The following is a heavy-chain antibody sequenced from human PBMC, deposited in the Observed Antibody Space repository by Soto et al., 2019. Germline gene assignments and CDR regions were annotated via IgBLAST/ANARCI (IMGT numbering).Heavy chain of an antibody. Sequence: QVQLVESGGGVVQPGRSLRLSCAASGFTFSSYAMHWVRQAPGKGLEWVAVISYDGSNKYYADSVKGRLTISRDNSKNTLYLQMNSLRAEDTAVYYCARGNDYVWGSYRPFDYWGQGTLVTVSS. CDR2: ISYDGSNK. CDR1: GFTFSSYA. V-gene: IGHV3-30-3*01. J-gene: IGHJ4*02. CDR3: ARGNDYVWGSYRPFDY. D-gene: IGHD3-16*02.